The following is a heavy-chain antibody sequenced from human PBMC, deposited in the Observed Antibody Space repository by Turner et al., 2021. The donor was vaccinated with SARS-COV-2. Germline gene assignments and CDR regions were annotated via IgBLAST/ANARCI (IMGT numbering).Heavy chain of an antibody. CDR3: ARPYSSGWYINFIF. D-gene: IGHD6-19*01. V-gene: IGHV3-7*01. J-gene: IGHJ1*01. Sequence: EVQLVESGGVVVQPGGSLRLSCAASGFSFDDYTMHWVRQAPGKGLEWVANIKEDGSEKYYVDSVKGRFTISRDNAKNSMYLQMNTLRAEDTAVYYCARPYSSGWYINFIFWGQGTLVTVSS. CDR2: IKEDGSEK. CDR1: GFSFDDYT.